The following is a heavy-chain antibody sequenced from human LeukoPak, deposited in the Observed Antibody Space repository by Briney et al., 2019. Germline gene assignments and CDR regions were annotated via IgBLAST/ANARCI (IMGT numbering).Heavy chain of an antibody. CDR3: AVGAGDTKDAFDI. D-gene: IGHD1-26*01. V-gene: IGHV3-64*01. CDR1: GFTFSSYA. J-gene: IGHJ3*02. Sequence: AGGSLRLSCAASGFTFSSYAMHWVRQAPGKGLEYVSAISSNGGSTYYANSVKGRFTISRDNSKNTLYLQMNSLRAEDTAVYYCAVGAGDTKDAFDIWGQGTMVTVSS. CDR2: ISSNGGST.